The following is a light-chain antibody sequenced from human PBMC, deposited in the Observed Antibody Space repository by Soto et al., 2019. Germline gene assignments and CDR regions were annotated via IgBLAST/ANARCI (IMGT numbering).Light chain of an antibody. V-gene: IGKV3-20*01. J-gene: IGKJ1*01. Sequence: EILLTQSPGTLSLSPGERATLSCRASQSVSSSYLAWYQQKPGQAPRLLIYGASSRATGIPDRFSGSGSGTDFTLTISRLEPEDFAGYFCQQYGSSPWTFGQGTKVDI. CDR3: QQYGSSPWT. CDR2: GAS. CDR1: QSVSSSY.